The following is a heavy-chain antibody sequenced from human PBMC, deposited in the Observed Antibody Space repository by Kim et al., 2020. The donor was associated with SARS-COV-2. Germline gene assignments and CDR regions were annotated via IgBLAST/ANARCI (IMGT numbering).Heavy chain of an antibody. CDR2: ISSSSSYT. V-gene: IGHV3-11*05. Sequence: GGSLRLSCAASGFTFSDYYMSWIRQAPGKALEWVSYISSSSSYTNYADSVKGRFTISRDNAKNSLYLQMNSLRAEDTAVYYCARVITVRGPIDAFDIWGQGTMVTVSS. CDR1: GFTFSDYY. D-gene: IGHD3-10*01. J-gene: IGHJ3*02. CDR3: ARVITVRGPIDAFDI.